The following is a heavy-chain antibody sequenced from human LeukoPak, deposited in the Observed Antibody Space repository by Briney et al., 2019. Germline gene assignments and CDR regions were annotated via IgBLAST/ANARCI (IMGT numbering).Heavy chain of an antibody. CDR2: ISYDGSNK. Sequence: PGGSLRLSCAASGFTFSSYAMHWVRQAPGKGLEWVAVISYDGSNKYYADSVKGRFTISRDNSKNTLYLQMNSLRAEDTAVYYCARESTRGMFDYWGQGTLVTVSS. CDR3: ARESTRGMFDY. D-gene: IGHD2-2*01. J-gene: IGHJ4*02. V-gene: IGHV3-30-3*01. CDR1: GFTFSSYA.